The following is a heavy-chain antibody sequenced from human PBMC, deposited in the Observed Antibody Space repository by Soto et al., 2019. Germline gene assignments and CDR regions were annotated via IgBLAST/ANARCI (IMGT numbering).Heavy chain of an antibody. CDR1: GGSISSSSYY. J-gene: IGHJ5*02. D-gene: IGHD2-15*01. CDR2: IYYSGST. Sequence: SETLSLTCTVAGGSISSSSYYWGWIRQPPGNGLEWIGNIYYSGSTYYNPSLKSRVTISVDTSKNHFSLKLSSVTAADTAVYYCGRLIYCSAGACYSGNWFDPWGQGTLGTVSS. V-gene: IGHV4-39*02. CDR3: GRLIYCSAGACYSGNWFDP.